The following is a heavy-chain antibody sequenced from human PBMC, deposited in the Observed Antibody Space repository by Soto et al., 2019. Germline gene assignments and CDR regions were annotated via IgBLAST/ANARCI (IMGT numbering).Heavy chain of an antibody. J-gene: IGHJ4*02. CDR3: AKEGYYDILTGYVIPTDY. V-gene: IGHV3-30*18. CDR2: ISYDGSNK. D-gene: IGHD3-9*01. CDR1: GFTFSSYG. Sequence: QVQLVESGGGVVQPGRSLRLSCAASGFTFSSYGMHWVRQAPGKGLEWVAVISYDGSNKYYADSVKGRFTISRDNSKNTLYLQMNSLRAEDTAVYYCAKEGYYDILTGYVIPTDYWGQGTLVTVSS.